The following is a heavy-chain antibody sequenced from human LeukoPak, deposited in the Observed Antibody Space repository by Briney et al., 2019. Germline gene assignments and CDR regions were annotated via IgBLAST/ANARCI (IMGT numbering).Heavy chain of an antibody. CDR1: GGSISSYY. J-gene: IGHJ4*02. CDR2: IYYSGST. Sequence: PSETLSLTCTVSGGSISSYYWSWIRQPPGKGLEWIGYIYYSGSTNYNPSLKSRVTISVDTSKNQFSLKLSSVTAADTAVYYCARTIKSGYYQYFDYWGQGTLVTVSS. V-gene: IGHV4-59*01. D-gene: IGHD3-3*01. CDR3: ARTIKSGYYQYFDY.